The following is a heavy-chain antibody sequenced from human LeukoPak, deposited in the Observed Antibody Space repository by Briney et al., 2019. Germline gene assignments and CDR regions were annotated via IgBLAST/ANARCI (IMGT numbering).Heavy chain of an antibody. J-gene: IGHJ4*02. CDR2: NSPFNGKT. D-gene: IGHD2-21*02. Sequence: GASVKVSCKASGYTFITSGITWVRQAPGHGLKWMGWNSPFNGKTRFAEEFQDRLTMTTDTPTRTAYMVLRSLRSDDTAVCYCVRDRDATPDDVRDYWGQGTLVTVSS. CDR3: VRDRDATPDDVRDY. V-gene: IGHV1-18*01. CDR1: GYTFITSG.